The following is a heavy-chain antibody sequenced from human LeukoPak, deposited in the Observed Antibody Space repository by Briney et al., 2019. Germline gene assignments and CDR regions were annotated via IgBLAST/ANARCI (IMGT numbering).Heavy chain of an antibody. CDR1: GGSISSYY. J-gene: IGHJ3*02. D-gene: IGHD2-2*01. CDR3: ASHYCSSTSCPRLDAFDI. Sequence: SETLSLTCTVSGGSISSYYWSWIRQPPGKGLEWIGYIYYSRSTNYNPSLKSQVTISVDTSKNQFSLKLSSVTAADTAVYYCASHYCSSTSCPRLDAFDIWGQGTMVTVSS. V-gene: IGHV4-59*01. CDR2: IYYSRST.